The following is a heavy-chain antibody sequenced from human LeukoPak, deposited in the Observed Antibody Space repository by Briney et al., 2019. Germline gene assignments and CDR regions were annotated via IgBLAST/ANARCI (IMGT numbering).Heavy chain of an antibody. CDR2: VNPSGGST. D-gene: IGHD3-3*01. CDR1: GCTFTSYY. J-gene: IGHJ6*02. CDR3: ARTNRNYDFWSGYPTNYYYYGMDV. V-gene: IGHV1-46*01. Sequence: ASVKVSCKASGCTFTSYYMHWVRQAPGQGLEWMGIVNPSGGSTSYAQKFQGRVTMTRDTSTSTVYMELSSLRSEDTAVYYCARTNRNYDFWSGYPTNYYYYGMDVWGQGTTVTVSS.